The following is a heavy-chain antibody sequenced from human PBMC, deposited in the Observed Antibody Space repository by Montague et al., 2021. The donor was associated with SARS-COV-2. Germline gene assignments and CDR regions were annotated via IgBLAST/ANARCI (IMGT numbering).Heavy chain of an antibody. Sequence: TLSLTCTVSGGSISSGDYYWSWIRQPAGRTLEWIGRIYTTRSTSYNPSLKSRVTISVDTSKNQFSLKLSSVTAADTAVYYCATDAWATGTGFFDNWGPGTLATVSS. V-gene: IGHV4-61*02. CDR3: ATDAWATGTGFFDN. D-gene: IGHD1-1*01. CDR1: GGSISSGDYY. J-gene: IGHJ4*02. CDR2: IYTTRST.